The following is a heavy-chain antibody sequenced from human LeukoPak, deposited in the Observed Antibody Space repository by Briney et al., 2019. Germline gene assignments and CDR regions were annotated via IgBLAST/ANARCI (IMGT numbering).Heavy chain of an antibody. CDR3: ARGGPGSSKYWVF. Sequence: GGSLRLSCAAGFTLSRYWMTWVRQAPGRGLEWVANINPDGSDKYYGDSAKGRFSISRDNAENSVFLRMNTLGVEDSAVYYCARGGPGSSKYWVFWGRGTLVTVSS. CDR2: INPDGSDK. J-gene: IGHJ4*02. CDR1: GFTLSRYW. V-gene: IGHV3-7*01. D-gene: IGHD1-1*01.